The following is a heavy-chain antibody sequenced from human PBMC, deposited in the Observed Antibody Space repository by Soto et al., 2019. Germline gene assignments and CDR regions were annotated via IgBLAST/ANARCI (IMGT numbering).Heavy chain of an antibody. V-gene: IGHV3-74*01. CDR3: SRDRGPNTFDY. Sequence: GGSLRLSCAASGFIFDSDWMHWVRQAPGQGLVWVSRINTDGSGTSYADSVKGRFTISRDNAKNMVYLQMNSLRVEDTAVYFWSRDRGPNTFDYWGQGTLGTVSS. CDR2: INTDGSGT. J-gene: IGHJ4*02. CDR1: GFIFDSDW.